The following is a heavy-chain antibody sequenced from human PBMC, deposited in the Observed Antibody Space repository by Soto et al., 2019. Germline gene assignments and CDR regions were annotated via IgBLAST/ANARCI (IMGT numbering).Heavy chain of an antibody. CDR1: VHTLTELS. V-gene: IGHV1-24*01. D-gene: IGHD3-10*01. Sequence: ASVKVSCYVSVHTLTELSIPWVRQGPGKGLEWMGGVEAEGSEASYAQKWHGRVTVTEDTVTDPVYMQRSGLNSDDPAVYYCATQKQLRGAMISNINFEFGGQGTPVPVS. CDR3: ATQKQLRGAMISNINFEF. J-gene: IGHJ4*02. CDR2: VEAEGSEA.